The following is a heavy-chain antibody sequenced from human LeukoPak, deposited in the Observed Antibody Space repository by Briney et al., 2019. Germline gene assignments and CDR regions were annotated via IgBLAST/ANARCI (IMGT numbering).Heavy chain of an antibody. CDR2: INPSGGST. CDR3: AKARSSSGWYS. D-gene: IGHD6-19*01. Sequence: ASVKVSCKASGYTFTSYYMHWVRQAPGQGLEWMGIINPSGGSTSYAQKFQGRVTMTRDTSTSTAYMELSSLRSEDTAVYYCAKARSSSGWYSWGQGTLVTVSS. CDR1: GYTFTSYY. J-gene: IGHJ4*02. V-gene: IGHV1-46*01.